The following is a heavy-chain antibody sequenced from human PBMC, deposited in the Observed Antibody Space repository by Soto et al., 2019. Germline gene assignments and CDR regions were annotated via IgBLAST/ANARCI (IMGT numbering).Heavy chain of an antibody. CDR2: IYHSAST. D-gene: IGHD1-26*01. J-gene: IGHJ4*02. CDR3: VTSTICFFQSGVAHGVPRAW. Sequence: QVQLQQWGAGLLKPSATLSLTCAVSGVSLSNYYWSWIRQPPGKGLEWIGEIYHSASTNYNPSLRSPVTISVDTSKNPFYLTLSCGTAADPAVYYCVTSTICFFQSGVAHGVPRAWWGQGTLVT. V-gene: IGHV4-34*02. CDR1: GVSLSNYY.